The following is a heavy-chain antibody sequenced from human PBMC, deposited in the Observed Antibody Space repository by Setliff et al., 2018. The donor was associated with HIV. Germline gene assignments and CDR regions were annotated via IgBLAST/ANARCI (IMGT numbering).Heavy chain of an antibody. Sequence: PSETLSLTCTVSGGSTSNYHWSWIRQPPGKGLEWIGSIYFTGSSDNNPSLKSRVTLSVDTSKHQFSLKLSSVTAADTAVYYCARVQMAYAAFDVWGQGTMVTVSS. CDR3: ARVQMAYAAFDV. D-gene: IGHD4-17*01. CDR1: GGSTSNYH. J-gene: IGHJ3*01. CDR2: IYFTGSS. V-gene: IGHV4-59*01.